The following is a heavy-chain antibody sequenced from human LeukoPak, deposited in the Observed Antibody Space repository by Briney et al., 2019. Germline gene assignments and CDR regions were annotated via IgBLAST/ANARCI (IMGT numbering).Heavy chain of an antibody. Sequence: PGGSLRLSCAASGFTFSSYSMNWVRQAPGKGLEWVSSISSSSSYIDYADSVKGRFTISRDNAKNSLYLQMNSLRAEDTAVYYCAMGWYGVDYWGQGTLVTVSS. CDR1: GFTFSSYS. CDR2: ISSSSSYI. CDR3: AMGWYGVDY. V-gene: IGHV3-21*01. D-gene: IGHD3-10*01. J-gene: IGHJ4*02.